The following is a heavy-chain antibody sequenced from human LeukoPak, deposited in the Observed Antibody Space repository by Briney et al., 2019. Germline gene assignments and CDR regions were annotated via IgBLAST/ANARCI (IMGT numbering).Heavy chain of an antibody. D-gene: IGHD3-16*02. J-gene: IGHJ4*02. CDR2: INHSGST. CDR3: ARASAYVWGSYRHPIDY. V-gene: IGHV4-34*01. Sequence: PSETLSLTCAVYGGSFSGYYWSWIRQPPGKGLEWIGEINHSGSTNYNPSLKSRVTISVDTSKNQFSLKLSSVTAADTAVYYCARASAYVWGSYRHPIDYWGQEALVTVSS. CDR1: GGSFSGYY.